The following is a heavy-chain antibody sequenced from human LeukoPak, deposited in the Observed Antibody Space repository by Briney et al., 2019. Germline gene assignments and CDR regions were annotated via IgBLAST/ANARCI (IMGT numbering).Heavy chain of an antibody. V-gene: IGHV4-59*08. CDR2: IYYSGTT. Sequence: SETLSLTCSVSGGSISGYYWSWIRQPPGKGLEWIGYIYYSGTTIYNPSLKSRLTISLDTSKNQFSLKLSSVTAADTAVYYCARHSSYTAAGGFDYWGQGTLVTVSS. CDR1: GGSISGYY. CDR3: ARHSSYTAAGGFDY. D-gene: IGHD6-13*01. J-gene: IGHJ4*02.